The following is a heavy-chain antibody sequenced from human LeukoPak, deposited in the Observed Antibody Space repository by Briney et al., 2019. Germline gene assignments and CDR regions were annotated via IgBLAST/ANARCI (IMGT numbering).Heavy chain of an antibody. Sequence: SETLSLTCAVYGGSFSGYYWSWIRQPLGKGLEWIGEINHSGSTNYNPSLKSRVTISVDTSKNQFSLKLSSVTAADTAVYYCARDGYYDYVWGSYRYLRYFDYWGQGTLVTVSS. CDR1: GGSFSGYY. V-gene: IGHV4-34*01. D-gene: IGHD3-16*02. J-gene: IGHJ4*02. CDR3: ARDGYYDYVWGSYRYLRYFDY. CDR2: INHSGST.